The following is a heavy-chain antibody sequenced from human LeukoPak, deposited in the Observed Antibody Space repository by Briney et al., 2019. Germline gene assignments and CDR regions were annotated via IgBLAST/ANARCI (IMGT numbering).Heavy chain of an antibody. CDR2: INPYTGGT. V-gene: IGHV1-2*02. CDR1: GYTFTGYY. J-gene: IGHJ4*02. D-gene: IGHD3-10*01. Sequence: ASVKVSCKASGYTFTGYYLHWVRQAPGQGLEWMGWINPYTGGTNYAQNFQGRVTMTRDTSISTAYMELSRLRSDDTAVYYCARSLWFGELSQSFFGYWGQGTLVTVSS. CDR3: ARSLWFGELSQSFFGY.